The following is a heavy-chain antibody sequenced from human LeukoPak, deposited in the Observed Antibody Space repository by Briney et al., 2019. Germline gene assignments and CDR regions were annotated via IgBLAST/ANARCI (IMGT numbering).Heavy chain of an antibody. J-gene: IGHJ6*03. V-gene: IGHV4-34*01. CDR2: INHGGVT. CDR1: GGSFSGHY. D-gene: IGHD1-14*01. CDR3: ARGRNWQTFYHYYMDV. Sequence: SETLSLTCGVSGGSFSGHYWTWLRQTPGKGLEWMGEINHGGVTNYNPSLKSRVSISIDTSTNEISLNMSSVTAADTGIYFCARGRNWQTFYHYYMDVWGKGATVTVS.